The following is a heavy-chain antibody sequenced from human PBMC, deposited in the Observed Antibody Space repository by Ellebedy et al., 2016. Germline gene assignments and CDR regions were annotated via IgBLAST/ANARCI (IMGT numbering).Heavy chain of an antibody. J-gene: IGHJ5*02. V-gene: IGHV3-23*01. D-gene: IGHD3-22*01. CDR3: ARGRSTDYENSGYYPWFDV. Sequence: DSAKGRFTISRDNSNNTLYLEMNGLRAEDTAVYYCARGRSTDYENSGYYPWFDVWGQGTLVTVSS.